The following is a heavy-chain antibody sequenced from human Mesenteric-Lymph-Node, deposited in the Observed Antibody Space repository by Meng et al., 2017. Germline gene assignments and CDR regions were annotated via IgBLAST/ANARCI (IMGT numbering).Heavy chain of an antibody. Sequence: GESLKISCAASGFTFSSYWMSWVRQAPGKGLEWVANIKQDGSEKYYVDSVKGRFTISRDNAKNSLYLQMNSLRAEDTAVYYCARDFILTGYYNYYYGMDVWGQGTTVTVSS. D-gene: IGHD3-9*01. V-gene: IGHV3-7*01. J-gene: IGHJ6*02. CDR1: GFTFSSYW. CDR3: ARDFILTGYYNYYYGMDV. CDR2: IKQDGSEK.